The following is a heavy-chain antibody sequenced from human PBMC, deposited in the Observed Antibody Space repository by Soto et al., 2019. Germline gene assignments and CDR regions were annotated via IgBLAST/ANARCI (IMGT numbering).Heavy chain of an antibody. CDR3: TKDKTAYNYNYWAWRVDRYTNIAYIMDV. D-gene: IGHD3-16*01. J-gene: IGHJ6*02. V-gene: IGHV3-30*18. CDR2: ISYDGAKK. Sequence: QVQLVESGGGAVQPGRSLRLSCAASGLSFSNYAMHWVRQAPGKGLEWVAVISYDGAKKYYADSVKGRFTISRDNSKNTLSLQMNSLSAEDTAVYYCTKDKTAYNYNYWAWRVDRYTNIAYIMDVWGQGTTVTVSS. CDR1: GLSFSNYA.